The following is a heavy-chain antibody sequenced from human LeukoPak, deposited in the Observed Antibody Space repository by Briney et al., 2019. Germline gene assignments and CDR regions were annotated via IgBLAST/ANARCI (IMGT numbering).Heavy chain of an antibody. Sequence: NPSETLSLTCTVSGYSISSGYYWGWIRQPPGKGLEWIGSVHQSGRTYYNPSLKSRVTISVDTSKNQCSLKLNSVTAADTAVYYCAKSSGTYSLWYFDLWGRGTLVTVSS. CDR2: VHQSGRT. CDR3: AKSSGTYSLWYFDL. V-gene: IGHV4-38-2*02. CDR1: GYSISSGYY. D-gene: IGHD1-26*01. J-gene: IGHJ2*01.